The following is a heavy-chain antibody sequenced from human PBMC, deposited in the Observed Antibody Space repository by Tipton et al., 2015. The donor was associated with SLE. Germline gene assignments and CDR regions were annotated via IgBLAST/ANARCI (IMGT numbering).Heavy chain of an antibody. CDR3: VRDRLWFGDHPAFDI. CDR1: GFTFSSYS. CDR2: ISGGSGYI. Sequence: QLVQSGGGLVKPGGSLRLSCAASGFTFSSYSMNWVRQAPGKGLEWVSSISGGSGYIYYADSVKGRFTISRDNTKNSLYLQMTSLRAEDTAVYFCVRDRLWFGDHPAFDIWGQGTMVTVSS. D-gene: IGHD3-10*01. J-gene: IGHJ3*02. V-gene: IGHV3-21*01.